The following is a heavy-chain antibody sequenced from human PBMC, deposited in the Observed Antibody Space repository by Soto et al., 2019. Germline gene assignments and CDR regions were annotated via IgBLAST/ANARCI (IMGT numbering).Heavy chain of an antibody. CDR3: ARGPPNWGASWFDP. D-gene: IGHD7-27*01. CDR2: THYSGST. J-gene: IGHJ5*02. V-gene: IGHV4-59*12. Sequence: SETLSLTCTVSGVSTSSYYWSWIRQPPGKGLEWIGYTHYSGSTKCNPSLKSRVTMSVDTSKNQFSLRLTSVTAADTAVYFCARGPPNWGASWFDPWGQGTLVTVSS. CDR1: GVSTSSYY.